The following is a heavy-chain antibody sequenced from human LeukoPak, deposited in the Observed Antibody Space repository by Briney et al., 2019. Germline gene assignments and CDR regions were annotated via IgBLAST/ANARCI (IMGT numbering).Heavy chain of an antibody. CDR1: GFTFTSYY. CDR3: ARDRGADYGDYAGGYYYMDV. D-gene: IGHD4-17*01. J-gene: IGHJ6*03. CDR2: INPSGGST. Sequence: GGSLRLSCAASGFTFTSYYMHWVRQAPGQGLEWMGIINPSGGSTSYAQKFQGRVTMTRDMSTSTVYMELSSLRSEDTAVYYCARDRGADYGDYAGGYYYMDVWGKGTTVTVSS. V-gene: IGHV1-46*01.